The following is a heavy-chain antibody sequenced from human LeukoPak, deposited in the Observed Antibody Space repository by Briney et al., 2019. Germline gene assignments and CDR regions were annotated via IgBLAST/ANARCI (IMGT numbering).Heavy chain of an antibody. D-gene: IGHD2-8*01. CDR1: GGSFRGYY. Sequence: SETLSLTCAVYGGSFRGYYWSWVPQPPGKGLEWIGGMEHSGASNYNPSLKSRVTISVDASKNQFSLKLRSVTAADTAVYYCARRRTRIFDTDGYYVDYWGQGTLVTVSS. CDR2: MEHSGAS. V-gene: IGHV4-34*01. J-gene: IGHJ4*02. CDR3: ARRRTRIFDTDGYYVDY.